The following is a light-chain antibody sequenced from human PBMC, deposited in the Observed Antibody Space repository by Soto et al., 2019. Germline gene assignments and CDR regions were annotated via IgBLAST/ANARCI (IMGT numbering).Light chain of an antibody. CDR3: QHRSSWPLT. CDR1: QSVSSY. J-gene: IGKJ4*01. Sequence: EIVLTQSPATLSLSPGERATLSCRASQSVSSYLAWYQQKPGQAPRLLIYDVSNRATGTPARFSGSGSGTDFTLTIGSLEPEDFAVYYCQHRSSWPLTFGGGTKVEIK. V-gene: IGKV3-11*01. CDR2: DVS.